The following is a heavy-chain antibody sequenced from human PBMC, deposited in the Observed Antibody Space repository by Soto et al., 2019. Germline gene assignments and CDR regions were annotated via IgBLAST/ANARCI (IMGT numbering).Heavy chain of an antibody. J-gene: IGHJ5*02. CDR2: TYYRSKWYN. CDR3: ARGLPPNYYDSSGYYYARYNWFDP. D-gene: IGHD3-22*01. Sequence: KQSQTLSLTCAISGDSVSSNSAAWNWIRQSPSRGLEWLGRTYYRSKWYNDYAVSVKSRITINPDTSKNQFSLQLNSVTPEDTAVYYCARGLPPNYYDSSGYYYARYNWFDPWGQGTLVTVSS. V-gene: IGHV6-1*01. CDR1: GDSVSSNSAA.